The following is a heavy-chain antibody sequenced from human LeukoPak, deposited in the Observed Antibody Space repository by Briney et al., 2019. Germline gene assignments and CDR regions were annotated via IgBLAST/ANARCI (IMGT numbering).Heavy chain of an antibody. CDR1: GFTFSSYE. J-gene: IGHJ4*02. Sequence: GGSLRLSCAASGFTFSSYEMNWVRQAPGKGLEWVSYISSSGSTIYYADSVKGRFTISRDNAKNSLNLQMNSLRAEDTAVYYCARDNLETFDYWGQGTLVTVSS. V-gene: IGHV3-48*03. CDR3: ARDNLETFDY. CDR2: ISSSGSTI. D-gene: IGHD1-1*01.